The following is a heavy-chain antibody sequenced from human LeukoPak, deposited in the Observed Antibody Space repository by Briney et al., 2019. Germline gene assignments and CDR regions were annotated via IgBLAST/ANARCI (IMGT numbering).Heavy chain of an antibody. CDR2: INHSGST. CDR1: GGSFGGYY. J-gene: IGHJ4*02. Sequence: SETLSLTCAVYGGSFGGYYWSWIRQPPGKGLEWIGEINHSGSTDYNPSLKSRVTISVDTSKNQFSLKLSSVTAADTAVYYCARQRFGYCSSTSCYGGALDYWGQGTLVTVSS. V-gene: IGHV4-34*01. D-gene: IGHD2-2*03. CDR3: ARQRFGYCSSTSCYGGALDY.